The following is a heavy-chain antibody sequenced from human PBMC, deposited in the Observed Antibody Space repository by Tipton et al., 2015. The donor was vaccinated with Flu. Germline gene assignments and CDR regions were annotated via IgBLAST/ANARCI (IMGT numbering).Heavy chain of an antibody. Sequence: QLVQSGAEVKKPGASVKVSCKSSGYTFKDHYVNWVRQAPGQGLEWMGRINPNSGATDYAPKFQGRVSMTRDTSINTAYMELSRLKSDDTAIYYCARTPGPWFRELGEDAFDIWGLGTMVTVSS. J-gene: IGHJ3*02. CDR3: ARTPGPWFRELGEDAFDI. D-gene: IGHD3-10*01. CDR2: INPNSGAT. V-gene: IGHV1-2*06. CDR1: GYTFKDHY.